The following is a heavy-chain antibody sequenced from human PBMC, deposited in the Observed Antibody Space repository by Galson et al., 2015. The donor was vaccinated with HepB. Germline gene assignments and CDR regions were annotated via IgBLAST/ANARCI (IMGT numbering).Heavy chain of an antibody. D-gene: IGHD5-24*01. Sequence: TCTVSGGTISSDYWSWIRQAPGKGLEWIGYIYYSGSTNYNPSLKSRVTISVDTSRNQFSLKLSSVTAADTAVYYCARLSKMDPRECYTHEPWGQGTLVTVSS. CDR1: GGTISSDY. CDR2: IYYSGST. J-gene: IGHJ5*02. CDR3: ARLSKMDPRECYTHEP. V-gene: IGHV4-59*08.